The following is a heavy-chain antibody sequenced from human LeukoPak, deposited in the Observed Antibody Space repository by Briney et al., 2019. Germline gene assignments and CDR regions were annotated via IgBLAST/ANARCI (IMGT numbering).Heavy chain of an antibody. J-gene: IGHJ4*02. CDR1: GGSSSGYY. Sequence: SETLSLTCAVYGGSSSGYYWSWIRQPPGKGREWIGEINHSGSTNYNPSLKSRVTISVDTSKNQFSLKLSSVTAADTAVYYCASGRWLQATNDYWGQGTLVTVSS. CDR2: INHSGST. CDR3: ASGRWLQATNDY. D-gene: IGHD5-24*01. V-gene: IGHV4-34*01.